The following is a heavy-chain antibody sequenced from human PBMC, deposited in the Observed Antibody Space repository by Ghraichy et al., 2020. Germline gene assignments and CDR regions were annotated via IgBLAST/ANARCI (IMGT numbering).Heavy chain of an antibody. CDR2: IGQDGSVQ. V-gene: IGHV3-7*01. Sequence: ETLSLTCAASGFTFSSYWMSWVRQAPGKGLEWVANIGQDGSVQYYVDSVKGRFTLSRDNAKKSLYLQMNSLRAEDTALYYCARDLTYSFDTSDYYDAFEMWGQGTMVTVSS. CDR3: ARDLTYSFDTSDYYDAFEM. J-gene: IGHJ3*02. CDR1: GFTFSSYW. D-gene: IGHD3-22*01.